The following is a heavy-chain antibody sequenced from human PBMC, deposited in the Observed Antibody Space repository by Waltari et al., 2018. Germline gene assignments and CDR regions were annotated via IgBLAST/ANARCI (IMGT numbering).Heavy chain of an antibody. J-gene: IGHJ5*02. V-gene: IGHV2-70*04. CDR1: GFSLSTSGMR. CDR2: IDWDDDK. Sequence: QVTLKESGPALVKPTQTLPLTCTFSGFSLSTSGMRVNWIRQPPGKALEWLARIDWDDDKFYSTSLKTRLTISKDTSKNQVVLTMTNMDPVDSATYYCARIMDSSGWAFDPWGQGTLVTVSS. CDR3: ARIMDSSGWAFDP. D-gene: IGHD6-19*01.